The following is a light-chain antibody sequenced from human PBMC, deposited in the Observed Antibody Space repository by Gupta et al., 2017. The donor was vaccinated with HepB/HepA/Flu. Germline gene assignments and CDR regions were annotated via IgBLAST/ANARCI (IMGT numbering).Light chain of an antibody. J-gene: IGKJ4*01. CDR3: QHHNSYPFT. V-gene: IGKV1-9*01. CDR2: AAS. CDR1: HGISSY. Sequence: DIQLTQSPSFLSASVGDRVTITCRARHGISSYLAWYQQKPGKAPKLLIYAASTMQSGVPSRFSGSGSGTEFTLTISSLQPEDFATYYCQHHNSYPFTFGGGTKVEIK.